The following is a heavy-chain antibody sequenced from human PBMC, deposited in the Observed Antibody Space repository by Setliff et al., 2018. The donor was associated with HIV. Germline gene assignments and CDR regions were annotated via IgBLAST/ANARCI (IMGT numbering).Heavy chain of an antibody. CDR2: IYGGGRT. CDR3: VRAVPSVAVAAPRWLDP. V-gene: IGHV3-53*01. Sequence: GGSLRLSCEASGFNFDDHGMTWVRQGPGKGLEWVAVIYGGGRTYYADSVKGRFTISRDNSKNTLYLQMNSLKVEDTAIYYCVRAVPSVAVAAPRWLDPWGQGTLVTVSS. J-gene: IGHJ5*02. CDR1: GFNFDDHG. D-gene: IGHD6-19*01.